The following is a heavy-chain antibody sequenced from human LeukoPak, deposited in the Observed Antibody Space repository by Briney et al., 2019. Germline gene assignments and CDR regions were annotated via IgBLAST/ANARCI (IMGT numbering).Heavy chain of an antibody. J-gene: IGHJ4*02. D-gene: IGHD3-10*01. CDR1: GGSISSGGYY. CDR2: IYYSGST. V-gene: IGHV4-31*03. Sequence: SQTLSLTCTVSGGSISSGGYYWSWIRQHPGKGLEWIGYIYYSGSTYYNPSLKSRVTISVDTSKNQFSLKLSSVTAADTAVYYCARHQIGGFGEHFDYWGQGTLVTVSS. CDR3: ARHQIGGFGEHFDY.